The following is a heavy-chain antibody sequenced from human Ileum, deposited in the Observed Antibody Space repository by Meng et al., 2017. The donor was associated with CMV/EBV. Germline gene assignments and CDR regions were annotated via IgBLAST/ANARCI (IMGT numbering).Heavy chain of an antibody. CDR3: ARGPGASTREGFDY. CDR1: GGSVNNYY. D-gene: IGHD1-26*01. J-gene: IGHJ4*02. CDR2: FYSSDTY. V-gene: IGHV4-4*07. Sequence: QVQLQELGPGLVKPSETPSPTCTVSGGSVNNYYWSWIRQSAGKGLEWIGRFYSSDTYNYHPSLDSRVTMSLDTSKNQFSLNLRSVTAADTATYYCARGPGASTREGFDYWGLGTLVTVSS.